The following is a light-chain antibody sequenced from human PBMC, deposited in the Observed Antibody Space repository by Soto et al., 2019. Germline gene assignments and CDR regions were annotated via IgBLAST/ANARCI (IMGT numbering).Light chain of an antibody. Sequence: EILMTQSPATLSVSQGERATLSCRPSQRFXSNFAWSQQKPGQAPRVRXDCASSRATGSPDRFSGSGSGTDFTLTISRLEPEDFAVYYCQQYGSSPRTFGQGTKVDIK. J-gene: IGKJ1*01. CDR1: QRFXSN. CDR2: CAS. V-gene: IGKV3-20*01. CDR3: QQYGSSPRT.